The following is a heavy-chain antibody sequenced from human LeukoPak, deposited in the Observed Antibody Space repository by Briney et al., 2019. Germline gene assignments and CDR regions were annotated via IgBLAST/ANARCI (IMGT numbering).Heavy chain of an antibody. CDR3: ARSAGSFGTFDI. Sequence: QAGGALRLSCAASGFTFSSYSMNWVRQAPGKGLEWVSYISSSSSTIYYADSVKGRFTISRDNAKNSLYLQLNSLRVEDTAIYYCARSAGSFGTFDIWGQGTMVTVSS. CDR2: ISSSSSTI. CDR1: GFTFSSYS. J-gene: IGHJ3*02. V-gene: IGHV3-48*04. D-gene: IGHD3-16*01.